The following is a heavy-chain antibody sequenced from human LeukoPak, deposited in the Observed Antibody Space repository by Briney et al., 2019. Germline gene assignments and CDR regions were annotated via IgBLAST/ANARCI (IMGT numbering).Heavy chain of an antibody. CDR3: ARQRWGTYGAYADFDD. CDR1: GGSISSYY. Sequence: PSETLSLTCTVSGGSISSYYWSWIRQPPGKGLEWIGYIHYSGSTNYNRSLKSRASTSVDTSKNQFSLKLSSVTAADTAVYYCARQRWGTYGAYADFDDWGQGTLVTVSS. D-gene: IGHD1-1*01. V-gene: IGHV4-59*08. J-gene: IGHJ4*02. CDR2: IHYSGST.